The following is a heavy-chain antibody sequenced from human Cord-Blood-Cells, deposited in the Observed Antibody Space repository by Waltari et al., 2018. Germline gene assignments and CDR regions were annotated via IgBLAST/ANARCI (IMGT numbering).Heavy chain of an antibody. V-gene: IGHV3-9*01. Sequence: EVQLVESGGVLVQPGRSLRLSCAASGFTFDDYALHWVRQAPGKGLGWVSGISWNSGSIGYADSVKGRFTISRDNAKNSLYLQMNSLGAEDTAVYYCAKDIGGYCSGGSCYNYYYGMDVWGQGTTVTVSS. J-gene: IGHJ6*02. CDR1: GFTFDDYA. CDR3: AKDIGGYCSGGSCYNYYYGMDV. D-gene: IGHD2-15*01. CDR2: ISWNSGSI.